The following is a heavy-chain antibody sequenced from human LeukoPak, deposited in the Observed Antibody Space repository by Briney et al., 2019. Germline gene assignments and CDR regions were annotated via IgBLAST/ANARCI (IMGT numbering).Heavy chain of an antibody. CDR2: INYSGST. CDR1: GGSISSYY. CDR3: ARRALTGDSSGYLFDY. Sequence: PSETLSLTCTVSGGSISSYYWGWIRQPPGKGLEWIGNINYSGSTYYNPSLKSRVTISVDTSKNQFSLKLRTVTAADTAVYYCARRALTGDSSGYLFDYWGQGALVTVSS. V-gene: IGHV4-39*01. D-gene: IGHD3-22*01. J-gene: IGHJ4*02.